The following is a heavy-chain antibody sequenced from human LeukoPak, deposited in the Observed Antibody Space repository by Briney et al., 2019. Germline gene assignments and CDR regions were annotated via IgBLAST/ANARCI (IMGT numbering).Heavy chain of an antibody. CDR2: IYYSGST. D-gene: IGHD2-21*01. Sequence: PSETLSLTCTVSGGSLRSYFWSWIRQPPGKGLEGVGYIYYSGSTNHNPSLESRATILVDTSKDQFSLNLSSVTAADTAVYYCARSYSSSSPPEDWGQGILVTASS. CDR1: GGSLRSYF. J-gene: IGHJ4*02. V-gene: IGHV4-59*13. CDR3: ARSYSSSSPPED.